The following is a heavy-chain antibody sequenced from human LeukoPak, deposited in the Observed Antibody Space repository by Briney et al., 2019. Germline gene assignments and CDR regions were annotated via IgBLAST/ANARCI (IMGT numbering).Heavy chain of an antibody. CDR1: GGSFSDYY. CDR3: AREKSYDSSGYPDY. Sequence: SETLSLTCAVNGGSFSDYYWSWIRQSPGKGLEWIGEINHSGSTNYHPSLKSRVTISLDTSKNRFSLRLSSVTAADTAVYYCAREKSYDSSGYPDYWGQGTLVTVSS. J-gene: IGHJ4*02. V-gene: IGHV4-34*01. D-gene: IGHD3-22*01. CDR2: INHSGST.